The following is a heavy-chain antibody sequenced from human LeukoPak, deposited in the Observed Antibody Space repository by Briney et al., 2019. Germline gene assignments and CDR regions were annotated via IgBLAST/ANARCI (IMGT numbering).Heavy chain of an antibody. CDR3: GRSEGTGAFHI. CDR1: GGSLSSNNSY. CDR2: IYYSGTT. Sequence: SETLSLTCTVSGGSLSSNNSYWGWIRQPPGRGLEWIRSIYYSGTTYYNPSLKSRVTISEDMSKNLFSLKLSSVTAADTAVYYCGRSEGTGAFHIRGQGTMVTVSS. D-gene: IGHD2-8*02. J-gene: IGHJ3*02. V-gene: IGHV4-39*07.